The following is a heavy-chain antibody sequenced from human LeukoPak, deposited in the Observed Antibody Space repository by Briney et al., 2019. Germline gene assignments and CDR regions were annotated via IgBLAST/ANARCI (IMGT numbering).Heavy chain of an antibody. Sequence: GDSVKVSCKASGYTFTSYGISWVRQAPGQGLEWMGWISAYYGNTNYEGRVTMTTDTSTSTAYMELRSLRSDDTAVYYCARMWEPYSDAFDIWGQGTMVTVNS. D-gene: IGHD1-26*01. V-gene: IGHV1-18*01. J-gene: IGHJ3*02. CDR3: ARMWEPYSDAFDI. CDR2: ISAYYGNT. CDR1: GYTFTSYG.